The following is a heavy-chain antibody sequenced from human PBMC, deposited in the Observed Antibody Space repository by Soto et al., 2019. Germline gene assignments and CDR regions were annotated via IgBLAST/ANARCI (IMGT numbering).Heavy chain of an antibody. CDR1: GFTFDDYA. D-gene: IGHD2-15*01. CDR2: ISANGGSI. V-gene: IGHV3-9*01. J-gene: IGHJ4*02. Sequence: EVQLVESGGRLVQPGKSLRLSCAASGFTFDDYAMHWVRQVPGKGLEWFSGISANGGSIRYGDSVKGRFTISRDNAKNSLFLQMNSLSAEDTALYYCAKSGEPGVVAATSFDYWGQGTLVTVSS. CDR3: AKSGEPGVVAATSFDY.